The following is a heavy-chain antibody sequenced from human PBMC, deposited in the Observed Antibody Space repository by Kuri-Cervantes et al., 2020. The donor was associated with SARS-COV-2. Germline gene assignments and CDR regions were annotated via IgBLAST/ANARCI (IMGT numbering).Heavy chain of an antibody. CDR2: ISSDNHYI. Sequence: GGSLRLSCAASGFAFSRFAMNWVRQAPGKGLEWVSSISSDNHYIFYGDSMKGRFTISRNNARNSLYLQMNSLRAEDTAVYYCAKIAHVVVIAGAFDLWGQGTMVTVSS. D-gene: IGHD2-21*01. V-gene: IGHV3-21*04. J-gene: IGHJ3*01. CDR1: GFAFSRFA. CDR3: AKIAHVVVIAGAFDL.